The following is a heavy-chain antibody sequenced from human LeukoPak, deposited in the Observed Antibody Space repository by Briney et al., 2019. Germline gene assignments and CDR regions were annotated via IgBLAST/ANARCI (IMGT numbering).Heavy chain of an antibody. J-gene: IGHJ3*02. V-gene: IGHV3-21*04. CDR3: ARPHNNSLDNAFDI. D-gene: IGHD1/OR15-1a*01. Sequence: GGSLRLSCAASGFTFSSYSMNWVRQAPGKGLEWVSSISSSSSYIYYADSVKGRFTISRDNSENTLYLQMNNLRAEDTAVYYCARPHNNSLDNAFDIWGQGTWVTVSS. CDR2: ISSSSSYI. CDR1: GFTFSSYS.